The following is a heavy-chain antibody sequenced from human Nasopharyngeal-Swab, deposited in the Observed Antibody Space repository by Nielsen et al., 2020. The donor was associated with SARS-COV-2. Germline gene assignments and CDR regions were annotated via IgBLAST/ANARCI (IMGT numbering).Heavy chain of an antibody. Sequence: ASVKVSCKASGYTFTSYDINWVRQATGQGLEWMGWMNPNSGNTGYAQKFQGRVTMTRNTSISTAYMELSSLRSDDTAVYYCASLNSNKNLGLYYYYGMDVWGQGTTVTVSS. CDR3: ASLNSNKNLGLYYYYGMDV. V-gene: IGHV1-8*01. J-gene: IGHJ6*02. D-gene: IGHD4-11*01. CDR1: GYTFTSYD. CDR2: MNPNSGNT.